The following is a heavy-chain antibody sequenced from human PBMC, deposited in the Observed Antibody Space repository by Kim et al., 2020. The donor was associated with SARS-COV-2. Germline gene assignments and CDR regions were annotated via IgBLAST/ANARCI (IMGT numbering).Heavy chain of an antibody. D-gene: IGHD4-17*01. V-gene: IGHV4-34*01. J-gene: IGHJ3*02. CDR3: ARGPVIRDAFDI. Sequence: TYTPSLKSRVTISVDTSKNQFSLKLSSVTAADTAVYYCARGPVIRDAFDIWGQGTMVTVSS.